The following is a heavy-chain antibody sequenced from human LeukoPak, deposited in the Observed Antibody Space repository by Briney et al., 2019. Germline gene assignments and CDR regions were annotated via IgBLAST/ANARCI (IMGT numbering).Heavy chain of an antibody. CDR3: SGVLPTAPCYGMDV. D-gene: IGHD2-2*01. CDR1: GWTFSCYH. CDR2: INHSRGT. J-gene: IGHJ6*01. Sequence: SETLSLTCAVYGWTFSCYHWRWLRQPPGKGLEWIGEINHSRGTNYNPSLKSRVTISVDASKKQYSLKLSSVTAADTAVYYCSGVLPTAPCYGMDVWGKGITVTVFS. V-gene: IGHV4-34*08.